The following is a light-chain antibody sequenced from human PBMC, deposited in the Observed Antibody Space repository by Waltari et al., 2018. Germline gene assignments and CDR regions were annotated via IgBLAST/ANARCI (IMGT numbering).Light chain of an antibody. CDR3: TSYITTRGDWV. V-gene: IGLV2-14*01. J-gene: IGLJ3*02. CDR1: SSDVGGYNL. Sequence: QSALTQPASVSGSPGQSITISCTGTSSDVGGYNLVSWHQQHPGQAPKIIIYEVSKRPFRVSKRFPGSKSGTTASLTISGLQAEDEADYYCTSYITTRGDWVFGGGTKLTVL. CDR2: EVS.